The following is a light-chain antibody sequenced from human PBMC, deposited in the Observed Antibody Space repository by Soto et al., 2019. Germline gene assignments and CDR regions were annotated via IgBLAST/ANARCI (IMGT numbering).Light chain of an antibody. CDR3: KSYAGSNTYV. CDR2: EVV. J-gene: IGLJ1*01. V-gene: IGLV2-8*01. CDR1: ENDIGVYDF. Sequence: QSFLTQPPSASGSPGQSVTISCTGTENDIGVYDFVSWYQHHPGKAPRLIIYEVVQRPSGVPDRFSGSKSGNTASLTVSGLQAADEADYFCKSYAGSNTYVFGSGTKVTVL.